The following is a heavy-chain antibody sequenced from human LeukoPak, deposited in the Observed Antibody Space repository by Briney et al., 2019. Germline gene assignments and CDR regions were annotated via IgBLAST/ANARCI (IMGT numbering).Heavy chain of an antibody. J-gene: IGHJ4*02. V-gene: IGHV3-23*01. D-gene: IGHD5-12*01. Sequence: GGSLRLSCAASGFTFSSYAMSWVRQAPGEGLEWVSAISGSGGSTYYADSVKGRFTISRDNSKNTLYLQMNSLRAEDTAVYYCAKGGRFIVATISLDYWGQGTLVTVSS. CDR3: AKGGRFIVATISLDY. CDR2: ISGSGGST. CDR1: GFTFSSYA.